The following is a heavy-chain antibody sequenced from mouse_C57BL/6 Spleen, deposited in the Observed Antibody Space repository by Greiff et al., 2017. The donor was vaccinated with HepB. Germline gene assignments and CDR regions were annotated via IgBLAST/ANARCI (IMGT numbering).Heavy chain of an antibody. CDR3: ARPDSSGYSAWFAY. D-gene: IGHD3-2*02. Sequence: EVKLEESGGGLVKPGGSLKLSCAASGFTFSDYGMHWVRQAPEKGLEWVAYISSGSSTIYYADTVKGRFTISRDNAKNTLFLQMTSLRSEDTAMYYCARPDSSGYSAWFAYWGQGTLVTVSA. V-gene: IGHV5-17*01. CDR1: GFTFSDYG. CDR2: ISSGSSTI. J-gene: IGHJ3*01.